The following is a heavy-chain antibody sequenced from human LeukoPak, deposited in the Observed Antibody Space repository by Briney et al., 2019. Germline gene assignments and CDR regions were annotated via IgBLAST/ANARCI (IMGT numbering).Heavy chain of an antibody. CDR3: ARDLLSVDNYDALDI. CDR1: GATFGSHS. Sequence: GASLKVSCKASGATFGSHSISWVRQTPGQGLEWMGGIVPMFGTDVYAQRFQGRVTVTADESTTTAYMELISLTSEDTGMCYCARDLLSVDNYDALDIWGQGTMVTVSS. CDR2: IVPMFGTD. V-gene: IGHV1-69*13. D-gene: IGHD5-12*01. J-gene: IGHJ3*02.